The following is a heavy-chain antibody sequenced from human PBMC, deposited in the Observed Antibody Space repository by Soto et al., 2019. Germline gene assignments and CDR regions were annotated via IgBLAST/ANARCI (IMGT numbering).Heavy chain of an antibody. Sequence: QVQLQQWGAGLLKPSETLSLTCAVYGGSFSGYYWSWIRQPPGKGLEWIGEINHSGSTNYNPSLKSRVTISVDTSKNQFSLKLSPVTAADTAVYYCARGAAAGTDYWGQGTLVTVSS. V-gene: IGHV4-34*01. CDR3: ARGAAAGTDY. CDR2: INHSGST. D-gene: IGHD6-13*01. CDR1: GGSFSGYY. J-gene: IGHJ4*02.